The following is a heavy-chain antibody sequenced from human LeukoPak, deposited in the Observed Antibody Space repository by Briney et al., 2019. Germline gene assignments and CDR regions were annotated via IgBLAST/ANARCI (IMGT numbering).Heavy chain of an antibody. Sequence: PSETLSLTCTVSGGSISSYYWSWIRQPAGKGLEWIGRIYTSGSTNYNPSLKSRVTMSVDTSKNQFSLKLSSVTAADTAVYYCARDAAYCGGDCYRNWFDPWGQGTLVTVSS. CDR1: GGSISSYY. J-gene: IGHJ5*02. V-gene: IGHV4-4*07. CDR2: IYTSGST. CDR3: ARDAAYCGGDCYRNWFDP. D-gene: IGHD2-21*02.